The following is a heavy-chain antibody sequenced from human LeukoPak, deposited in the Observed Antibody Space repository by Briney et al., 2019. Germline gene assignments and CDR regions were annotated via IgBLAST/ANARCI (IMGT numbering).Heavy chain of an antibody. CDR3: ARSRYYVGTDY. Sequence: AGGSLRLSCAASGFTFSSYSMNWVRQAPGKGLEWVSYISSSSSTIYYADSVKGRFTISRDNAKNPLYLQMNSLRDEDTAVYYCARSRYYVGTDYWGQGTLVTVSS. J-gene: IGHJ4*02. D-gene: IGHD1-26*01. V-gene: IGHV3-48*02. CDR1: GFTFSSYS. CDR2: ISSSSSTI.